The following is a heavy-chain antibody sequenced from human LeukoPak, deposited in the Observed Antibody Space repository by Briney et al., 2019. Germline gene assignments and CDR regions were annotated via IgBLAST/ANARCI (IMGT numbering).Heavy chain of an antibody. Sequence: QPRRSLRLSCAASGFTFSSYGMHWVRQAPGKGLEWVAVISYDGSNKYYADSVKGRFTISRDNSKNTLYLQMNSLRAEDTAVYYCANSTAMYLWGQGTLVTVSS. CDR1: GFTFSSYG. D-gene: IGHD5-18*01. CDR2: ISYDGSNK. J-gene: IGHJ5*02. CDR3: ANSTAMYL. V-gene: IGHV3-30*18.